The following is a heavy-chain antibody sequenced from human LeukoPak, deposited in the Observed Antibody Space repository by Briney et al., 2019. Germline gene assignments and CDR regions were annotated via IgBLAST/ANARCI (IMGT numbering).Heavy chain of an antibody. D-gene: IGHD6-19*01. Sequence: SETLSLTCAVYGGSFSGYYWSWIRQPPGKGLEWIGEINHSGSTNYNPSLKSRVTISVDTSKNQFSLKLTSVTAADTAAYYCARDRIPVAGTRGFFDLWGRGTLVTVSS. CDR2: INHSGST. J-gene: IGHJ2*01. V-gene: IGHV4-34*01. CDR1: GGSFSGYY. CDR3: ARDRIPVAGTRGFFDL.